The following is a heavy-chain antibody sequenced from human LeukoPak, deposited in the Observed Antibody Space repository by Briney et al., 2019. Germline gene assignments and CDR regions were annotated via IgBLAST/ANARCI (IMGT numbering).Heavy chain of an antibody. CDR2: ISAYNGNT. CDR3: ARRRQQLPWFDP. D-gene: IGHD6-13*01. J-gene: IGHJ5*02. CDR1: GYTFTSYG. V-gene: IGHV1-18*01. Sequence: ASVKVSCKASGYTFTSYGISWVRQAPEQGLEWMGWISAYNGNTNYAQKLQGRVTMTTDTSTSTAYMELRSLRSDDTAVYYCARRRQQLPWFDPWGQGTLVTVSS.